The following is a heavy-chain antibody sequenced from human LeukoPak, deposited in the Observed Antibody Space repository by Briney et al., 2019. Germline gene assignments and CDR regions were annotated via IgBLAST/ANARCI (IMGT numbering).Heavy chain of an antibody. J-gene: IGHJ4*02. CDR3: ASGQYYDLWSGYYVD. D-gene: IGHD3-3*01. CDR1: GGSISSYY. V-gene: IGHV4-59*12. Sequence: MPSETLSLTCTVSGGSISSYYWSWIRQPPGKGLEWIGYIYYSGSTNYNPSLESRVTISVDTSKNHFSLKLSSVTAADTAVYYCASGQYYDLWSGYYVDWGQGTLVTVSA. CDR2: IYYSGST.